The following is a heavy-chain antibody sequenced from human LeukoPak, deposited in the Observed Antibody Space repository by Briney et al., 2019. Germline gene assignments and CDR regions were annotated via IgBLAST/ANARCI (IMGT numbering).Heavy chain of an antibody. Sequence: SETLSLTCSVSGSSISSDYYWGWVRQPPGKGLEWIGSIKHRGRSYYNPSLKSRVTISVDTSKNQFSLQLSSVTAADTAVYYCATVVGATSIDYWGQGILVTVSS. D-gene: IGHD2-15*01. CDR2: IKHRGRS. CDR1: GSSISSDYY. CDR3: ATVVGATSIDY. J-gene: IGHJ4*02. V-gene: IGHV4-38-2*02.